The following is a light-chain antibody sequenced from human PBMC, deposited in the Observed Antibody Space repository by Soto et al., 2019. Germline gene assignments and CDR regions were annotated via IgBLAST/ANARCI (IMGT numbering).Light chain of an antibody. CDR3: SSYTSSSAVV. J-gene: IGLJ2*01. CDR2: DVT. Sequence: QSVLTQPASVSGSPGQSITISCTGTSSDVGGYNYVSWYQQHPGKAPKLMIYDVTIRPSGVSSRFSGSKSGNTASLTISGLQAEDEADYYCSSYTSSSAVVFGGGTQLTVL. CDR1: SSDVGGYNY. V-gene: IGLV2-14*01.